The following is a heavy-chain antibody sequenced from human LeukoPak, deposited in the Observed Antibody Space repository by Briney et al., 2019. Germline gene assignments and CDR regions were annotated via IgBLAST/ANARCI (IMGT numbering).Heavy chain of an antibody. CDR2: ISYDGSNE. CDR3: ARPIDNGSGSYYFDY. D-gene: IGHD3-10*01. V-gene: IGHV3-30-3*01. CDR1: GFTFSYYA. J-gene: IGHJ4*02. Sequence: GGSLRLSCAASGFTFSYYAMHWVRQAPGKGLGWVAVISYDGSNEYYADSVKGRFTISRDNSKNTLSLQMNTLRPEDTAVYYCARPIDNGSGSYYFDYRGQGTLVTVSS.